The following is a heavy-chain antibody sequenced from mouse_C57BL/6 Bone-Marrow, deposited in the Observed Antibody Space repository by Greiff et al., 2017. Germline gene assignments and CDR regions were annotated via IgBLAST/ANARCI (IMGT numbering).Heavy chain of an antibody. J-gene: IGHJ1*03. Sequence: VQLQQSGAELMKPGASVKLSCKATGYTFTGYCIEWVKQRPGHGLEWIGEILPGSGSTNYNEKFKGKATFTADTSSNTAYMQLSSLTTEDSAIYYCARGSDYYGSSYGYFDVWGTGTTVTVSS. V-gene: IGHV1-9*01. CDR1: GYTFTGYC. CDR2: ILPGSGST. D-gene: IGHD1-1*01. CDR3: ARGSDYYGSSYGYFDV.